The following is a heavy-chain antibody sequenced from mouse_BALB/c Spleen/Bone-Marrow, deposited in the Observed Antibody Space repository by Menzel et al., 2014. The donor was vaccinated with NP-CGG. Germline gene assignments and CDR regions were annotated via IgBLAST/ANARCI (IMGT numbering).Heavy chain of an antibody. CDR3: ARDSFLITRALDY. Sequence: VKLQESGPGLVAPSQSLSITCTVSGFSLTGYGVSWVRQPPGKGLEWLGMIWGDGSTDYNSALKSRLSISKDNSKSQVFIKMNSLQTDDTARYYCARDSFLITRALDYWGQGTSVTVSS. V-gene: IGHV2-6-7*01. CDR2: IWGDGST. CDR1: GFSLTGYG. J-gene: IGHJ4*01. D-gene: IGHD2-4*01.